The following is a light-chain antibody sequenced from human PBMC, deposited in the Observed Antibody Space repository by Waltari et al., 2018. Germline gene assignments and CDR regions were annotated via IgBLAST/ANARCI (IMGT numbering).Light chain of an antibody. CDR3: SSYTSSSTLL. V-gene: IGLV2-14*03. CDR1: SRDCGGYKY. Sequence: QSALTQPASVSGSPGQSITIPCTGTSRDCGGYKYVTWYQQHPGTAPKLMIYDVSNRHSGVSNRFSGSKSGNTASLTISGLQAEDEADYYCSSYTSSSTLLFGGGTKLTVL. CDR2: DVS. J-gene: IGLJ2*01.